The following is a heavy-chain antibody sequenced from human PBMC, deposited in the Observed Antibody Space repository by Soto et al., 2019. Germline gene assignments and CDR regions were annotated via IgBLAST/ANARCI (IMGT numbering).Heavy chain of an antibody. CDR2: IYYSGST. Sequence: QVQLQESGPGLVKPSETLSLTCTVSGGSISSYYWSWIRQPPGKGLEWIGYIYYSGSTNYNPSLKCRVTISVDTSKNQSSLKLSSVTAADTAVYYCARLQGPGDPWCAFDIWGQGTMVTVSS. CDR1: GGSISSYY. V-gene: IGHV4-59*08. D-gene: IGHD2-15*01. J-gene: IGHJ3*02. CDR3: ARLQGPGDPWCAFDI.